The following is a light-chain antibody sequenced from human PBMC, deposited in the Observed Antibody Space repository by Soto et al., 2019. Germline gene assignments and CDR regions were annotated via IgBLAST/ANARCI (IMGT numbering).Light chain of an antibody. Sequence: DIQLTQSPSSLSASVGDRVTITCRASQTISTYLNWYCQKPGKAPKLLIYGASNLESGVPSRFTGGGSGTEFTLTISGLQFDDFATYFCQQSSITPLIFGGGTKVEIK. V-gene: IGKV1-39*01. CDR3: QQSSITPLI. CDR2: GAS. J-gene: IGKJ4*01. CDR1: QTISTY.